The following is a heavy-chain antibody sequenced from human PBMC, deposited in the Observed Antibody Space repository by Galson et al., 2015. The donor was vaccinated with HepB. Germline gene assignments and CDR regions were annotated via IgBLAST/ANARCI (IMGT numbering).Heavy chain of an antibody. CDR2: IIPIFGTA. J-gene: IGHJ6*02. CDR1: GGTFSSYA. D-gene: IGHD3-16*01. Sequence: SVKVSCKASGGTFSSYAISWVRQAPGQGLEWMGGIIPIFGTANYAQKFQGRVTITADESTSTAYMELSSLRSEDTAVYYCAREITYYYGMDVWGQGTTVTVSS. CDR3: AREITYYYGMDV. V-gene: IGHV1-69*13.